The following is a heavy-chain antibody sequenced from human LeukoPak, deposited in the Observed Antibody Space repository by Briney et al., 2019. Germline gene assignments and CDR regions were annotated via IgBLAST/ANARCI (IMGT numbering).Heavy chain of an antibody. CDR1: GFTFNNYW. CDR3: VSWAGKYYETSDYSLAPSNS. J-gene: IGHJ4*02. V-gene: IGHV3-7*01. CDR2: INEDGSDK. D-gene: IGHD3-22*01. Sequence: GGSLRLSCAASGFTFNNYWMSWIRQAPGKGLKWAAHINEDGSDKYYVDSVKGRFTISRDNAKNSLYFQMNSLRAEDTAVYYCVSWAGKYYETSDYSLAPSNSWGQGTLVTVSS.